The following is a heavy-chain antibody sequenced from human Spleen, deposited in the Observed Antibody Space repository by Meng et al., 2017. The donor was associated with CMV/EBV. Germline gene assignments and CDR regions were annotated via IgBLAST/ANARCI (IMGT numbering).Heavy chain of an antibody. CDR1: GGSISSYY. J-gene: IGHJ5*02. Sequence: SETLSLTCTVSGGSISSYYWSWIRQPPGKGLEWIGYLYYSGSTNYNPSLKSRVTISVDTSKNQFSLKLSSVTAADTAVYYCARGYSGSYRGSWFDPWGQGTLVTVSS. D-gene: IGHD1-26*01. CDR3: ARGYSGSYRGSWFDP. CDR2: LYYSGST. V-gene: IGHV4-59*01.